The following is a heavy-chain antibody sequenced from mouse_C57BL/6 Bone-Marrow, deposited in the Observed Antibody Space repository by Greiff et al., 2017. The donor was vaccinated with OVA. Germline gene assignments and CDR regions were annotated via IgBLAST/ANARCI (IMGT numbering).Heavy chain of an antibody. V-gene: IGHV1-53*01. CDR3: ASATAQGFDY. J-gene: IGHJ2*01. CDR2: INPSNGGT. D-gene: IGHD3-2*02. Sequence: QVQLQQSGPELVKPGASVKLSCKASGYTFTSSWMHWVKQRPGQGLEWLGHINPSNGGTNYNGKFKSKATLTVDKSSSTAYMQLSSLTSEDSAVYYCASATAQGFDYWGQGTTLTVSS. CDR1: GYTFTSSW.